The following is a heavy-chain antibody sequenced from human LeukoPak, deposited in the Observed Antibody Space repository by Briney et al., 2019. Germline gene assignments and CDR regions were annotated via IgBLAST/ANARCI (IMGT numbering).Heavy chain of an antibody. CDR1: GGSISSYY. V-gene: IGHV4-4*07. CDR2: IYTSGST. Sequence: SETLSLTCTVSGGSISSYYWSWIRQPAGKGLEWIGRIYTSGSTNYNPSLKSRVTMSVDTSKNQFSLKLSSATAADTAVYYCARHATVYARGAFDYWGQGTLVTVSS. CDR3: ARHATVYARGAFDY. D-gene: IGHD2-8*01. J-gene: IGHJ4*02.